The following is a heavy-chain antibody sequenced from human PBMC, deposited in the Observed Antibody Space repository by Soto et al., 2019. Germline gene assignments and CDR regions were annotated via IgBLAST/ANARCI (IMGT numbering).Heavy chain of an antibody. V-gene: IGHV1-46*04. CDR1: GYTFTSYY. Sequence: QVQLVQSGAEVKKPGASVKVSCKASGYTFTSYYMHWVRQAPGQGLEWMGISNLSGGSTSYAQKLQGRVTLTRDTSTNTVYMELSSLRSEDTAVYYCARDGEDTAMATRYYYYCGMDVWGQGTTVTVSS. CDR3: ARDGEDTAMATRYYYYCGMDV. D-gene: IGHD5-18*01. CDR2: SNLSGGST. J-gene: IGHJ6*02.